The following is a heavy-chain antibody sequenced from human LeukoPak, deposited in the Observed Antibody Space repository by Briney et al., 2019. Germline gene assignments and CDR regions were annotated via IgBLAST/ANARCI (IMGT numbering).Heavy chain of an antibody. D-gene: IGHD5-18*01. CDR1: GFTITRYW. CDR2: INGDGSST. CDR3: ATGKSYGFDS. V-gene: IGHV3-74*01. J-gene: IGHJ4*02. Sequence: PAGSLRLSCAASGFTITRYWMHWVRQAPGKGLVLVSRINGDGSSTSYADSVKGRFTISRDNAKNTLYLQMNSLRAEDTAVYYCATGKSYGFDSWGQGTLVTVSS.